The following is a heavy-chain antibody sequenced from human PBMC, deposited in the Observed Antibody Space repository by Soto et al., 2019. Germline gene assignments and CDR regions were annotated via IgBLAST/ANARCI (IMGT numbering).Heavy chain of an antibody. D-gene: IGHD1-1*01. Sequence: GGSLRLSCAASGFTFSDYYMSWIRQAPGKGLEWVSYISSSGSSIYYADSVKGRFTISRDDAKSSLYLQMYSLRAEDTAVYYCARDELNPLPDAAFDIWGQGTMVTVSS. V-gene: IGHV3-11*01. CDR2: ISSSGSSI. CDR3: ARDELNPLPDAAFDI. CDR1: GFTFSDYY. J-gene: IGHJ3*02.